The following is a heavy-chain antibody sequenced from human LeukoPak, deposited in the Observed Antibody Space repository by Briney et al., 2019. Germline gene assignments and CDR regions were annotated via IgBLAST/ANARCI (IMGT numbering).Heavy chain of an antibody. CDR1: GFTFSSYA. J-gene: IGHJ6*03. V-gene: IGHV3-64*01. Sequence: GGSLRLSCAASGFTFSSYAMHWVRQAPGKGLEYVSAISSNGGSTYYANSVKGRFTISRDNSKNTLYLQMGSLRAEDMAVYYCAREAVVPAASYYYYMDVWGKGTTVTVSS. CDR2: ISSNGGST. D-gene: IGHD2-2*01. CDR3: AREAVVPAASYYYYMDV.